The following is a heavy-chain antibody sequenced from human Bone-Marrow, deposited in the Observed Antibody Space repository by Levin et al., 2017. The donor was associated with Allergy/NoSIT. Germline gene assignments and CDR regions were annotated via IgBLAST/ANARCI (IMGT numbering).Heavy chain of an antibody. J-gene: IGHJ2*01. Sequence: AGGSLRLSCAASGFSFSNYWMSWVRQAPGKGLEWVANLKFDESEKYYVDSVKGRFTISRDNAKNSLYLQLNSLRAEDTAVYYCARDGQSSGRDWFFDLWGRGTLVTVSS. V-gene: IGHV3-7*01. CDR1: GFSFSNYW. CDR2: LKFDESEK. D-gene: IGHD3-22*01. CDR3: ARDGQSSGRDWFFDL.